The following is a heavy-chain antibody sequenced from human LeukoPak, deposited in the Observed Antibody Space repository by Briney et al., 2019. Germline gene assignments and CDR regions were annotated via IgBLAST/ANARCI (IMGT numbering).Heavy chain of an antibody. CDR2: ISTRGGGI. D-gene: IGHD3-22*01. J-gene: IGHJ4*02. CDR1: GFMFSNHA. Sequence: GGSLRLSCAGSGFMFSNHAMSWVRQAPGKGLEWVSGISTRGGGIYYADSVKGRFTISRDNSKNTLYLQMKSLRAEATAVYYCAKDGFDYYDSSGYYYFDYWGQGTLVTVSS. V-gene: IGHV3-23*01. CDR3: AKDGFDYYDSSGYYYFDY.